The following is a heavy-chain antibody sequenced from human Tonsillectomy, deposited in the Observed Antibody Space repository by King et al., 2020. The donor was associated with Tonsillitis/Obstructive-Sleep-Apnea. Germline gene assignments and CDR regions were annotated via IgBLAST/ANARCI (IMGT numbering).Heavy chain of an antibody. V-gene: IGHV3-30*04. D-gene: IGHD3-10*01. Sequence: VQLVESGGGVVQPGRSLRLSCAASGFTFSSYAMHWVRQAPGKGLEWVAVISYDGSNKYYADSVKGRFTISRDNSKNTLYLQMNSLRAEDTAVYYCAGGPPDPSADLGSGNDWGMDVWGQGTTVTVSS. CDR3: AGGPPDPSADLGSGNDWGMDV. J-gene: IGHJ6*02. CDR2: ISYDGSNK. CDR1: GFTFSSYA.